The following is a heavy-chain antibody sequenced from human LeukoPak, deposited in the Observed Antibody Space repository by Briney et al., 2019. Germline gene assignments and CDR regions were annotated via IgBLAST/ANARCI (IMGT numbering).Heavy chain of an antibody. CDR1: GYTFTSYA. CDR3: ARVAMVRGVIMLYFDY. D-gene: IGHD3-10*01. V-gene: IGHV1-3*01. Sequence: GASVKVSGKASGYTFTSYAMHWVRQAPGQRLEWMGWINAGNGNTKYSQKFQGRVTITRDTSASTAYMELSSLRSEDTAVYYCARVAMVRGVIMLYFDYWGQGTLVTVSS. J-gene: IGHJ4*02. CDR2: INAGNGNT.